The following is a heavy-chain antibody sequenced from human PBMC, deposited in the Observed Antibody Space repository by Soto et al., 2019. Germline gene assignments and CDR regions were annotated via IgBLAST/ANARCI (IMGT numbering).Heavy chain of an antibody. CDR3: ARDKITGLFDY. V-gene: IGHV4-34*01. J-gene: IGHJ4*02. D-gene: IGHD2-8*02. CDR2: INHSGST. CDR1: GGSFSGYY. Sequence: LEILSLTCAVYGGSFSGYYWTWIRQPPGTGLEWVGEINHSGSTNYNPSLKSRVTISVDTSKNQFSLKLTSVTAADTAVYYCARDKITGLFDYWGQGTLVTVSS.